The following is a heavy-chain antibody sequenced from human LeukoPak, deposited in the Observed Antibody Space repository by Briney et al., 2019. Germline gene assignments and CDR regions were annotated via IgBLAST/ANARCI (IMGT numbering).Heavy chain of an antibody. CDR3: ARQRTSGSASNLRVAQIDS. V-gene: IGHV4-39*01. J-gene: IGHJ4*02. CDR2: IYYSGST. CDR1: GGSISSSSHY. D-gene: IGHD3-3*01. Sequence: PSETLSLTCTVSGGSISSSSHYWAWIRQSPGTGLEWIGSIYYSGSTYYNPSLKGRATISVDTSKNQISLKVSSVPAADSALYFCARQRTSGSASNLRVAQIDSWGQGTLVTVSS.